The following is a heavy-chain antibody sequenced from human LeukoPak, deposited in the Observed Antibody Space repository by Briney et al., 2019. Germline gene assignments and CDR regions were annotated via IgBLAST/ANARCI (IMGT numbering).Heavy chain of an antibody. J-gene: IGHJ6*03. CDR2: IYYSGSN. V-gene: IGHV4-59*01. Sequence: SETLSLTCTVSGGSISSYYWSWVRHPPGKGLEWIGYIYYSGSNNYNPSLRRGVTISVDKSNNQFSLKLSSVTAADTAVYYCARGVVDSSGWYRGGDYYMDVWGKGTTVTISS. CDR1: GGSISSYY. CDR3: ARGVVDSSGWYRGGDYYMDV. D-gene: IGHD6-19*01.